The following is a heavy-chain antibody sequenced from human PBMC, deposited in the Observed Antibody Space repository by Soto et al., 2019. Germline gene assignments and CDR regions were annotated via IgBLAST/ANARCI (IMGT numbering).Heavy chain of an antibody. V-gene: IGHV5-51*01. J-gene: IGHJ5*01. CDR1: GCSFASYW. Sequence: KGSGCSFASYWIGAVRQKKGKGLEWMGIIYPGDSDTRYSPSFQGQVTISADKSISTAYLQWSSLKASDTAMYYCARGYSEWLADRKNWFDYWGQGTLVTVSS. CDR2: IYPGDSDT. D-gene: IGHD6-19*01. CDR3: ARGYSEWLADRKNWFDY.